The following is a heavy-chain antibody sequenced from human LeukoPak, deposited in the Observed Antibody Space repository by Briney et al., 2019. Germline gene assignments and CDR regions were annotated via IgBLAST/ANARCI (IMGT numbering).Heavy chain of an antibody. D-gene: IGHD3-3*01. CDR3: ARDRIYDFWSGYYNWFDP. CDR2: IYYSGST. V-gene: IGHV4-59*11. CDR1: GGSISSHY. J-gene: IGHJ5*02. Sequence: SETLSLTCTVSGGSISSHYWSWIRQPPGKGLEWIGYIYYSGSTNYNPSLKSRVTISVDTSKNQFSLKLSSVTAADTAVYYCARDRIYDFWSGYYNWFDPWGQGTLVTVSS.